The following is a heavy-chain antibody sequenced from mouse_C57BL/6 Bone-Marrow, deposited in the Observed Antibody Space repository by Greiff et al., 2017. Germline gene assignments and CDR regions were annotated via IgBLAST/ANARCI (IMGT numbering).Heavy chain of an antibody. CDR3: TTPYYSGSSFPFDY. V-gene: IGHV14-4*01. J-gene: IGHJ2*01. CDR1: GFNIKDDY. D-gene: IGHD1-1*01. Sequence: EVKLMESGAELVRPGASVKLSCTASGFNIKDDYMHWVKQRPEQGLEWIGWIDPENGDTAYASKFQGKATITADTSSNTAYLQLISLTSEDTAGYYCTTPYYSGSSFPFDYWGQGTTLTVSS. CDR2: IDPENGDT.